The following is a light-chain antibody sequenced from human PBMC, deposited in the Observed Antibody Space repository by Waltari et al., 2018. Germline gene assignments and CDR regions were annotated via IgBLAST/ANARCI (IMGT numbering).Light chain of an antibody. CDR3: CSYANSGTFVV. V-gene: IGLV2-23*02. CDR2: DVT. J-gene: IGLJ2*01. Sequence: QSALTQPASVSGSPGQSITISCTGTSSYVGGYNYVSWYQQHPGEAPKLMIYDVTKRPSGVSNRFSGSKSGNTASLTISGLQPEDEADYYCCSYANSGTFVVFGGGTKLTVL. CDR1: SSYVGGYNY.